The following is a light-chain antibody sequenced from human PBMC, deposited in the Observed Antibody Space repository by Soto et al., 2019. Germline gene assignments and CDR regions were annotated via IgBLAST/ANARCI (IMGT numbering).Light chain of an antibody. Sequence: DLQMTQSPSSLSAFVGDRVTITCRASQSMSSYLNWYQQKPGKAPNLLIFAASTLQSGVPSRFSGSGSGTDFTLTISSLQPEDIATYYCQQSYSSPYTFGQGTKLEVK. V-gene: IGKV1-39*01. J-gene: IGKJ2*01. CDR2: AAS. CDR3: QQSYSSPYT. CDR1: QSMSSY.